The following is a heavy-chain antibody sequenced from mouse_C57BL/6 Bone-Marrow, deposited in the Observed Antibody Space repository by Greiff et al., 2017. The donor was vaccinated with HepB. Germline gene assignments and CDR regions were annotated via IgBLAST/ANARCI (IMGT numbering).Heavy chain of an antibody. CDR1: GFTFSSYG. V-gene: IGHV5-6*01. Sequence: EVMLVESGGDLVKPGGSLKLSCAASGFTFSSYGMSWVRQTPDKRLEWVATISSGGSYTYYPDSVKGRFTISRDNAKNTLYLHMSSLKSEDTAMYYCARTSNYDAMDYWGQGTSVTVSS. CDR2: ISSGGSYT. D-gene: IGHD2-5*01. CDR3: ARTSNYDAMDY. J-gene: IGHJ4*01.